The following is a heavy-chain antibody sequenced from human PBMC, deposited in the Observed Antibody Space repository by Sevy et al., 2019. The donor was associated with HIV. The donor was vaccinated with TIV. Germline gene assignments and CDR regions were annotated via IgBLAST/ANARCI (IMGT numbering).Heavy chain of an antibody. CDR3: TTHASDFDSSGYLERDAFDI. D-gene: IGHD3-22*01. CDR2: IYAGGST. J-gene: IGHJ3*02. Sequence: GGSLRLSCAASGFKVSDNYMSWVRQAPGKGLEWVSVIYAGGSTYYADSVKGRFTISRDNSKNTLYLQMNSLRAEDMAVYYCTTHASDFDSSGYLERDAFDIWGQGTMVTVSS. V-gene: IGHV3-53*01. CDR1: GFKVSDNY.